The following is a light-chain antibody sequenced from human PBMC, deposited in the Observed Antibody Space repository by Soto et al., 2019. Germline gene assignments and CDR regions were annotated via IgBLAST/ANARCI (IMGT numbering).Light chain of an antibody. J-gene: IGKJ4*01. Sequence: DIQMTQSPSTLSASVGDRVTITCRASQSISSWLAWYQHKPAKAPKLLIHKASSLESGVPSRFSGSGSGTEFTLTISSLQPDDFATYYCQQANSFPPTFGGGTKVEIK. CDR3: QQANSFPPT. CDR1: QSISSW. V-gene: IGKV1-5*03. CDR2: KAS.